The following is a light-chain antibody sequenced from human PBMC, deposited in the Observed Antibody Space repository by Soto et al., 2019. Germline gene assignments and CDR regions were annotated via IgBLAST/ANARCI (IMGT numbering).Light chain of an antibody. CDR1: SSDVGGYNY. J-gene: IGLJ2*01. CDR2: EVS. CDR3: SSFAGNNNLV. V-gene: IGLV2-8*01. Sequence: QSALTQPPSASGSPGQSVTISCTGTSSDVGGYNYVSWYQQHPGKAPKLMISEVSKRPSGVPDRFSGSKSGNTASLTVSGLPAEDDADYCCSSFAGNNNLVFGGGTKLTVL.